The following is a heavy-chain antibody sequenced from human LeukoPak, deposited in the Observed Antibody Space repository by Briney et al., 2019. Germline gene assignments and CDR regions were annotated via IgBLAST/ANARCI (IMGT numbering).Heavy chain of an antibody. J-gene: IGHJ4*02. D-gene: IGHD6-13*01. V-gene: IGHV4-39*01. CDR1: GDSTSSGTYY. Sequence: SETLSLTCTVSGDSTSSGTYYWGWIRQPPGRGLEWLGSFYYTGSTYYNPSLKSRVTISVDTSKNQFSLKLSSVTAADTAVYYCARHLYSSTRNPTFDYWGQGTLVTVSS. CDR3: ARHLYSSTRNPTFDY. CDR2: FYYTGST.